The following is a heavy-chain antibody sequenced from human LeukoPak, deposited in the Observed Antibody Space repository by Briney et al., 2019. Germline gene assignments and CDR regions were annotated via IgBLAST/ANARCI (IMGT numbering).Heavy chain of an antibody. J-gene: IGHJ3*02. CDR2: IYTRGST. CDR1: GGSINNYY. CDR3: ARGRYCSADICSGGDAFDI. D-gene: IGHD2-15*01. Sequence: SGTLSLTCTVSGGSINNYYWSWIRQPAGKGLEWIGRIYTRGSTNYNPSLKSRVTMSVDTSKNQFSLKLSSVTAADTAVYYCARGRYCSADICSGGDAFDIWGQGTMVSVSS. V-gene: IGHV4-4*07.